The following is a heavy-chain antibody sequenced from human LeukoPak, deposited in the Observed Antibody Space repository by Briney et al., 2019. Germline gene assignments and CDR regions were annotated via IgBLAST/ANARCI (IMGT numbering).Heavy chain of an antibody. V-gene: IGHV3-23*01. Sequence: GGSLRLSCAASGFTFSIYAKSWVRQAPGKGLEWVSAISGSGGTTYYADSVKGRFTISRDNSKNTVYLQMNSLRAEDTAVYYCARGLPDYYDSSGYYYGLDAFDIWGQGTMVTVSS. D-gene: IGHD3-22*01. CDR3: ARGLPDYYDSSGYYYGLDAFDI. J-gene: IGHJ3*02. CDR1: GFTFSIYA. CDR2: ISGSGGTT.